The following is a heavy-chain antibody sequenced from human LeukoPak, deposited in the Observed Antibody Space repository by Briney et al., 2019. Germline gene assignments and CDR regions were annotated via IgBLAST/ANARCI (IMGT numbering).Heavy chain of an antibody. Sequence: PGGSLRLSCAASGFTFSSYAMSWVRQAPGKGLEWVSAISGSGGSTYYADSVKGRFTISRDNSKNTLYLQMNSLRAEDTAVYYRAKDLAPTPAAGMDVWGQGTTVTVSS. CDR3: AKDLAPTPAAGMDV. CDR1: GFTFSSYA. V-gene: IGHV3-23*01. J-gene: IGHJ6*02. D-gene: IGHD6-13*01. CDR2: ISGSGGST.